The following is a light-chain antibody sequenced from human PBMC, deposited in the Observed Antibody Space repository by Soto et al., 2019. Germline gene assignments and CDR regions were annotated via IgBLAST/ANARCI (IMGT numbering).Light chain of an antibody. J-gene: IGKJ2*01. V-gene: IGKV1-12*01. CDR2: SAS. CDR3: QRTNSVPPYI. Sequence: DIQMTQSPSSVSASVGDRVTITCRASQGIDNWLAWYQQKPGKSPKVLIYSASTLQDGVPSRLSGRGYGTDFTLTVSDLQPEDFATYFCQRTNSVPPYIFGQGTKLEI. CDR1: QGIDNW.